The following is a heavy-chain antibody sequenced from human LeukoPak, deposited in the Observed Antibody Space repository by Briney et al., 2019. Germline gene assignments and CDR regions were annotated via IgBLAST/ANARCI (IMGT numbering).Heavy chain of an antibody. CDR2: IYTSGST. CDR3: AREAGSGSYYIGY. CDR1: GGSISSGSYY. V-gene: IGHV4-61*02. J-gene: IGHJ4*02. Sequence: SEILSLTCTVSGGSISSGSYYWSWIRQPAGKGLEWIGRIYTSGSTNYNPSLKSRVTISIDTSKNQFSLKLSSVTAADTAVYYCAREAGSGSYYIGYWGQGTLVTVSS. D-gene: IGHD3-10*01.